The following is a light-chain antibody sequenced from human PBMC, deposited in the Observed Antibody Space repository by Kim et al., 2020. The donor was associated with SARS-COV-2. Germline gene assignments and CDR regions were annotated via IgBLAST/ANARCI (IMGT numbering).Light chain of an antibody. CDR1: PSVSTY. V-gene: IGKV3-11*01. J-gene: IGKJ4*01. CDR2: DAS. CDR3: QQRSNWVLT. Sequence: EIVLTQSPATLSLSPGERATLSCRASPSVSTYLAWYQQKPGQAPRLLIYDASNRATGIPARFSGSGSGTDFTLTISSLEPEDFAVYYCQQRSNWVLTFGGGTKVDIK.